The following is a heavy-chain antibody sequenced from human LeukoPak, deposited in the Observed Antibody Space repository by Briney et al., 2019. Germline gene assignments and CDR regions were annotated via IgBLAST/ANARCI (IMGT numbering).Heavy chain of an antibody. Sequence: GGSLRLSCAASGFTFSSYGMSWVRQAPGKGLEWVSAISGSGGSTYYADSVKGRFTISRDNSKNTLYLQMNSLRAEDTAVYYCAKEGSSGYYPYYYYYMDVWGKGTTVTISS. CDR2: ISGSGGST. D-gene: IGHD3-22*01. CDR1: GFTFSSYG. CDR3: AKEGSSGYYPYYYYYMDV. V-gene: IGHV3-23*01. J-gene: IGHJ6*03.